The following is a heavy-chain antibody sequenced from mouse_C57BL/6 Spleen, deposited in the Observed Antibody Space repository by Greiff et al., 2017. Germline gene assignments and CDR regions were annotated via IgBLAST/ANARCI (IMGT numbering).Heavy chain of an antibody. D-gene: IGHD1-1*01. CDR2: INYDGSST. J-gene: IGHJ1*03. CDR1: GFTFSDYY. Sequence: EVKVVESEGGLVQPGSSMKLSCTASGFTFSDYYMAWVRQVPEKGLEWVANINYDGSSTYYLDSLKSRFIISRDNAKNILYLQMSSLKSEDTATYYCARTDYYGSSYFGVWGTGTTVTVSS. V-gene: IGHV5-16*01. CDR3: ARTDYYGSSYFGV.